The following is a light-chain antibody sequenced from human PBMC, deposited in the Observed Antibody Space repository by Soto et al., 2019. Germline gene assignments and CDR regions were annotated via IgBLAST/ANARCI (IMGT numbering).Light chain of an antibody. CDR2: EVS. CDR1: SSDVGGYNY. J-gene: IGLJ2*01. Sequence: QSVLTQPASVSGSPGQSITISCTGTSSDVGGYNYVSWYQQHPGKAPKVLIYEVSERPSGFSNRFSGSKSGNTASLTISGLQAEDEAEYYCCSYAGSRTHVLFGGGTKLTVL. V-gene: IGLV2-23*02. CDR3: CSYAGSRTHVL.